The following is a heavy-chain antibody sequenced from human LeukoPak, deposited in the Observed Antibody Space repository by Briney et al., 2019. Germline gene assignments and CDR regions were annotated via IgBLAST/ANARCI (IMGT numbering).Heavy chain of an antibody. V-gene: IGHV3-23*01. CDR2: ISGSGGST. CDR3: AKVPVYYYGSGSYYNAIDY. J-gene: IGHJ4*02. Sequence: GSLRLSCAASGFTFSSYGMSWVRQAPGKGLEWVSAISGSGGSTYYADSVKGRFTISRDNSKNTLYLQMNSLRAEDTAVYYCAKVPVYYYGSGSYYNAIDYWGQGTLVTVSS. CDR1: GFTFSSYG. D-gene: IGHD3-10*01.